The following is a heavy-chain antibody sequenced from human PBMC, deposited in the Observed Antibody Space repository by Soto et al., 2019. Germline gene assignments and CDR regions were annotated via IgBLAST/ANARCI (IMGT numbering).Heavy chain of an antibody. CDR3: ARGRTGTTSYFDY. J-gene: IGHJ4*02. CDR2: INPNSGGT. CDR1: GYTFTGYY. V-gene: IGHV1-2*02. Sequence: QVQLVQSGAEVKKPGASVKVSCKASGYTFTGYYLHWVRQAPGQGLEWMGWINPNSGGTNYAQKFQGRVTMTRDTSISAAYMELRRLRSDDTAVYYCARGRTGTTSYFDYWGQGNLVTVSS. D-gene: IGHD1-1*01.